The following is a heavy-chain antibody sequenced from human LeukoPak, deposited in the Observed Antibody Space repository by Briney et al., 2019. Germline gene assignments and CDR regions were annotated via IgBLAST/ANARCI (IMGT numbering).Heavy chain of an antibody. CDR2: IWYDGSDK. Sequence: PGGSLRLSCAASGFTFSSHGMHWVRQAPGKGLEWVAVIWYDGSDKYYADFVKGRFTIPRDNSKNTLYLQMTSLRADDTAVYYCARDRVLHYFDYWGQGALVSVSS. CDR1: GFTFSSHG. J-gene: IGHJ4*02. D-gene: IGHD3-16*01. V-gene: IGHV3-33*01. CDR3: ARDRVLHYFDY.